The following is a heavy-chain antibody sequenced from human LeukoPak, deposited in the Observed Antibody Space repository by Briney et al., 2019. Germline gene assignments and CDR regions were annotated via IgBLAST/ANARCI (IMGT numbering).Heavy chain of an antibody. V-gene: IGHV4-31*03. CDR2: IYYSGRT. CDR3: ARNCGGDCLYFDY. J-gene: IGHJ4*02. D-gene: IGHD2-21*02. Sequence: SETLSLTCTVSGGSISSGGFYWSWIRQHPGKGLEWIGFIYYSGRTYYNPSLKSRVTISVDRSKNQFSLKLSSVTAADTAVYYCARNCGGDCLYFDYWGQGTLVTVSS. CDR1: GGSISSGGFY.